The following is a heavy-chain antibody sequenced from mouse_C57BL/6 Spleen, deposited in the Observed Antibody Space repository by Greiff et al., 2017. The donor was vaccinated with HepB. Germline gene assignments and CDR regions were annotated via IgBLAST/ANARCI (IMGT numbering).Heavy chain of an antibody. CDR1: GYAFSSSW. CDR2: IYPGDGDT. J-gene: IGHJ4*01. CDR3: ARWGGRPYAMDY. Sequence: QVQLKQSGPELVKPGASVKISCKASGYAFSSSWMNWVKQRPGKGLEWIGRIYPGDGDTNYNGKFKGKATLTADKSSSPAYMQLSSLTSEDSAVYFCARWGGRPYAMDYWGQGTSVTVSS. D-gene: IGHD1-1*01. V-gene: IGHV1-82*01.